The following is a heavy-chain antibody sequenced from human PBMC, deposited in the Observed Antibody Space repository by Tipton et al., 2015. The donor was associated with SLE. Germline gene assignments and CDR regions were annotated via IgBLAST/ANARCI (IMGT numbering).Heavy chain of an antibody. Sequence: TLSLTCTVSGDSVSSSNYYWGWIRQPPGKGLEWIGTIFYGESTYYNPSLKSRVTISIDTSKNPFSLKLTSVTAADTAVYYCARHPTYFDYWGQGTLVTVSS. CDR3: ARHPTYFDY. CDR1: GDSVSSSNYY. V-gene: IGHV4-39*07. CDR2: IFYGEST. J-gene: IGHJ4*02.